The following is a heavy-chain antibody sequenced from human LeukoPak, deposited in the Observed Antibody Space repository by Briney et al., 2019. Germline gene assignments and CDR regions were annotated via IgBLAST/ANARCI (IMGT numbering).Heavy chain of an antibody. V-gene: IGHV3-7*01. Sequence: GGSLRLSCAASGFTFSSYWMSWVRQAPGKGLEWVANIKQDGSEKYYVDSVKGRFTISRDNAKNSLYLQMNSLRAEDTAVYYCARTRRSCSSTSCYFDPWGQGTLVTVSS. CDR1: GFTFSSYW. J-gene: IGHJ5*02. D-gene: IGHD2-2*01. CDR2: IKQDGSEK. CDR3: ARTRRSCSSTSCYFDP.